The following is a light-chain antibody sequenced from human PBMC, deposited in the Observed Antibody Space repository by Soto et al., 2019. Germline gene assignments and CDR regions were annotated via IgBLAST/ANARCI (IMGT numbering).Light chain of an antibody. CDR1: HGISSY. V-gene: IGKV1-9*01. J-gene: IGKJ3*01. CDR3: QQINSYPFT. CDR2: AAS. Sequence: DIQLTQSPSFLSASIGDRVTITCRASHGISSYAAWYQRKPGKAPELLIYAASTLQSGVPSRFSGGGSGTEFTLTISILQHEYLVTYYCQQINSYPFTFGPGTKVDIK.